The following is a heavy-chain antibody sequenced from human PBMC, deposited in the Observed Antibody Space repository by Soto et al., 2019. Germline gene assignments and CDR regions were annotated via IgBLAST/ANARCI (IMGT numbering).Heavy chain of an antibody. CDR2: IHYSGTS. Sequence: QVQLQESGPGLVKPSETLSLTCSVSGDSISRSSQYWGWIRQPPGKGLEWIGSIHYSGTSYYNPSLESRVTIFVDTSKNQLSLKLSSVTAADTALYYCARHWIAGSSIPWGQGTLVTVSS. CDR3: ARHWIAGSSIP. D-gene: IGHD2-21*01. CDR1: GDSISRSSQY. V-gene: IGHV4-39*01. J-gene: IGHJ5*02.